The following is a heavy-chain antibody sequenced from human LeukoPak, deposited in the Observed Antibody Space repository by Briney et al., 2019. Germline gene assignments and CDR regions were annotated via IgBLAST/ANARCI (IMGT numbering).Heavy chain of an antibody. CDR1: GYSFTSYW. CDR2: IYPGDSDT. J-gene: IGHJ5*02. D-gene: IGHD3-3*01. Sequence: GESLKISCKGSGYSFTSYWIGWVRQMPGKGLEWMGIIYPGDSDTRYSPSFQGQVTISADKSISTAYLQWSSLKASDTAMYYCARRNSDFWPTLNWFDPWGQGTLVTVSS. CDR3: ARRNSDFWPTLNWFDP. V-gene: IGHV5-51*01.